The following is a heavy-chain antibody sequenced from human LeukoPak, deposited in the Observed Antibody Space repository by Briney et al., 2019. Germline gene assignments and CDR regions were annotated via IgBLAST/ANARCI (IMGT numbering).Heavy chain of an antibody. V-gene: IGHV4-34*01. D-gene: IGHD4-17*01. CDR1: GGSFSGYY. CDR2: INHSGST. Sequence: PSETLSLTCAVSGGSFSGYYWSWIRQPPGKGLEWIGEINHSGSTNYNPSLKSRVTISVDTSKNQFSLKLSSVTAADTAVYYCARGTMTTVTYYFDYWGQGTPVTVSS. CDR3: ARGTMTTVTYYFDY. J-gene: IGHJ4*02.